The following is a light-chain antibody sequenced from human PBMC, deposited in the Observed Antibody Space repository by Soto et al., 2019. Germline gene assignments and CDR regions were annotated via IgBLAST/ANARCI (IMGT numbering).Light chain of an antibody. CDR2: ASS. Sequence: DIQMTQSPSSLSASVGDRVTITCRASQTISNSLNWYQQRPGKAPNLLIYASSSLQSGAPPRFSGSESGTDFNLTITSLQPKDFATYYCQQTDSITITFGQGTRLEIK. CDR1: QTISNS. CDR3: QQTDSITIT. J-gene: IGKJ5*01. V-gene: IGKV1-39*01.